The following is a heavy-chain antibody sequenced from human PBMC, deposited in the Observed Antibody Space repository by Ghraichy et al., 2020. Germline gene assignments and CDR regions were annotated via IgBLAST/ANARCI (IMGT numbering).Heavy chain of an antibody. Sequence: LSLTCAATGFTFSRYWMSWVRQAPGKGLEWVGNIKPDGSEKYYEDSVKGRFTISRDNAKNSLYLQMNSLRAEDTAVYYCARGDYYDSSGYYHEAFDIWGQGKMVSVSS. CDR1: GFTFSRYW. D-gene: IGHD3-22*01. CDR2: IKPDGSEK. CDR3: ARGDYYDSSGYYHEAFDI. J-gene: IGHJ3*02. V-gene: IGHV3-7*03.